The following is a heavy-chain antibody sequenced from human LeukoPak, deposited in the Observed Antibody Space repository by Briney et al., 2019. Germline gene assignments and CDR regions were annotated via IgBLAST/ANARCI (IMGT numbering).Heavy chain of an antibody. CDR1: GFTFSSYS. V-gene: IGHV3-21*01. CDR3: ARGTYSSSLESYCFDY. J-gene: IGHJ4*02. Sequence: GGSLRLSCAASGFTFSSYSMNWVRQAPGKGLEWVSSISSSSSYIYYADSVKGRFTISRDNAKNSLYLQMNSLRAEDTAVYYCARGTYSSSLESYCFDYWGQGTLVTVSS. D-gene: IGHD6-6*01. CDR2: ISSSSSYI.